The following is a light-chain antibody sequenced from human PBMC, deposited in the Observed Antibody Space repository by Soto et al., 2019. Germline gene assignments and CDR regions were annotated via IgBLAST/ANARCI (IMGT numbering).Light chain of an antibody. CDR2: GAS. Sequence: DIQLTQSPSFLSASVGDRVTITCRASQGISTYLAWYLQRPGKAPKLLIYGASTLQSGVPTRFSGSGSGTEFTLTISSLQPEDFGTYYCQQLNSDWDAFRQGTKLEIK. V-gene: IGKV1-9*01. J-gene: IGKJ2*01. CDR1: QGISTY. CDR3: QQLNSDWDA.